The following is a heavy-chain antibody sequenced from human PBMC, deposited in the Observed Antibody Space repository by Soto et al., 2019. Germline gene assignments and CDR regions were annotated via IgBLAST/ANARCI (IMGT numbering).Heavy chain of an antibody. D-gene: IGHD4-17*01. CDR2: YSGFT. V-gene: IGHV4-59*01. CDR1: GGSITTYQ. Sequence: SETLSLTCPVSGGSITTYQWSWIRQSPGKGLEWIAGYSGFTDYNPSLESRATISVDRSKNQFSLTLRSVTAADTAVYYCARDYGDYSFFFDYWDQGAQVTVSS. CDR3: ARDYGDYSFFFDY. J-gene: IGHJ4*02.